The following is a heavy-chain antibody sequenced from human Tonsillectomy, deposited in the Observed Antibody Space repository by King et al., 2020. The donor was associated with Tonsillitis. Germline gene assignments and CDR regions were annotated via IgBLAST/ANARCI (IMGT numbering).Heavy chain of an antibody. Sequence: QLVQSGAEVKKPGASVKVSCKASGYTFTGYYMHWVRQAPGQGLEWMGWINPNSGGTNYAQKFQGRVTMTRDTSISTAYMELSRLRSDDTAVYYCARVRTLSVEMATILGFDYWGQGTLVTVSS. CDR2: INPNSGGT. D-gene: IGHD5-24*01. CDR1: GYTFTGYY. CDR3: ARVRTLSVEMATILGFDY. J-gene: IGHJ4*02. V-gene: IGHV1-2*02.